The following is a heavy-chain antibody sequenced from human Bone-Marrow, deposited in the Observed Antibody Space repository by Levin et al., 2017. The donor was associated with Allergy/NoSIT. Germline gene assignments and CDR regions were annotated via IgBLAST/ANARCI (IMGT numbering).Heavy chain of an antibody. J-gene: IGHJ4*02. Sequence: ASVKVSCKTSGYTFTNFGISWVRQAPGQGLEWMGWISAYNGNTKYEQKVQGRVTMTPDTSTNTAYMELRSLTSDDTAVYYCARVPPDFDILTGYYSDYWGQGTLVTVSS. CDR3: ARVPPDFDILTGYYSDY. CDR1: GYTFTNFG. V-gene: IGHV1-18*01. CDR2: ISAYNGNT. D-gene: IGHD3-9*01.